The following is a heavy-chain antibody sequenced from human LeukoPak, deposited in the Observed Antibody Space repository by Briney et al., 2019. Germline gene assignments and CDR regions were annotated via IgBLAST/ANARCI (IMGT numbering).Heavy chain of an antibody. V-gene: IGHV3-48*03. CDR2: ISSSGSTI. CDR3: ARNKKGDRYTYGHDY. Sequence: GGSLRLSCAASGFTFSSYDMNWVRQAPGKGLEWVSYISSSGSTIDYADSVKGRFTISRDNAKNSLYLQMNSLRAEDTAVYYCARNKKGDRYTYGHDYWGQGTLVTVSS. D-gene: IGHD5-18*01. J-gene: IGHJ4*02. CDR1: GFTFSSYD.